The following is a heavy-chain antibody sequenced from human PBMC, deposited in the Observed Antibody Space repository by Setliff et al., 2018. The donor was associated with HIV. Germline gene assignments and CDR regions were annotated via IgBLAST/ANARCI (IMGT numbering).Heavy chain of an antibody. D-gene: IGHD2-15*01. J-gene: IGHJ5*02. V-gene: IGHV4-39*07. Sequence: SETLSLTCTVSGGSVSSGSYYWSWIRQPPGKGLEWIGTIYYSGSTYYNPSLKSRVTISVDTSKNQFSLKLSSVTAADTAVYYCARDIVVVVAATENPLNWFDPWGQGTLVTVSS. CDR2: IYYSGST. CDR3: ARDIVVVVAATENPLNWFDP. CDR1: GGSVSSGSYY.